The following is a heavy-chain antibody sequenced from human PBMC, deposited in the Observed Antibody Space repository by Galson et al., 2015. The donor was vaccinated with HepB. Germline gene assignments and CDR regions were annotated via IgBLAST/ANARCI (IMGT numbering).Heavy chain of an antibody. D-gene: IGHD2-21*02. V-gene: IGHV1-3*01. CDR1: GYTFTSYA. CDR2: INAGNGNT. Sequence: SVKVSCKASGYTFTSYAMHWVRQAPGQRLEWMGWINAGNGNTKYSQKFQGRVTITRDTSASTAYVELSSLRSEDTAVYYCAGAWECGGDCYGKFDYWGQGTLVTVSS. CDR3: AGAWECGGDCYGKFDY. J-gene: IGHJ4*02.